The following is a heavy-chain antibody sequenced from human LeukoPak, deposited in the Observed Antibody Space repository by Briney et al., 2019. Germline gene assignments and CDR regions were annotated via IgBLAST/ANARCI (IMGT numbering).Heavy chain of an antibody. D-gene: IGHD2-8*02. V-gene: IGHV1-2*02. J-gene: IGHJ4*02. CDR2: IIPDSGGT. CDR1: GYTLTEYY. CDR3: STEDKYCTGANCGVF. Sequence: ASVKVSCKASGYTLTEYYIHWVRQAPRQGLEWMGFIIPDSGGTTYQQNFQGRVTMTRDTSISTFYMELSSLRPDDTAVYYCSTEDKYCTGANCGVFWGQGTLVTVSS.